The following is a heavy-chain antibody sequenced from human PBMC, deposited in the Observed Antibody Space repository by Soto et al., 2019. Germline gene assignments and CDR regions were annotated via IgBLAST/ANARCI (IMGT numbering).Heavy chain of an antibody. J-gene: IGHJ5*02. Sequence: SSETLSLTCTVSGGSISSYYWSWIRQPPGKGLEWIGYIYYSGSTNYNPSLKSRVTISVDTSKNQFSLKLSSVTTADTAVYYCGRLAVAGTPDWFDPWGQGTLVTVSS. CDR2: IYYSGST. CDR3: GRLAVAGTPDWFDP. CDR1: GGSISSYY. V-gene: IGHV4-59*08. D-gene: IGHD6-19*01.